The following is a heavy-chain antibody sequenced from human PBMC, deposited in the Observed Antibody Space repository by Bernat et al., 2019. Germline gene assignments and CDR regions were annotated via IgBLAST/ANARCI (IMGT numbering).Heavy chain of an antibody. CDR2: ISTSSNTV. Sequence: EVQLVESGGGLVQPGGSLRLSCAASGFTFSSDSMNWVRQAPGKGLEWVAYISTSSNTVDYADSVKGRFTVYRDNARNSLILQMNSLRDEDTAMNYCARLRGYSYGYADFWGQGTLVTVSS. CDR3: ARLRGYSYGYADF. J-gene: IGHJ4*02. CDR1: GFTFSSDS. V-gene: IGHV3-48*02. D-gene: IGHD5-18*01.